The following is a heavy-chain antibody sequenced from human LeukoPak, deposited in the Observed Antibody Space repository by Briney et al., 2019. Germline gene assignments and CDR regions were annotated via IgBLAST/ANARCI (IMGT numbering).Heavy chain of an antibody. J-gene: IGHJ3*02. V-gene: IGHV4-61*08. CDR3: ARTLGYCSGGSCNGDAFDI. Sequence: SETLSLTCTVSGGSISSGGYYWSWIRQHPGKGLEWIGYIYYSGSTNYNPSLKSRVTMSVDTSKNQFSLKLSSVTAADTAVYYCARTLGYCSGGSCNGDAFDIWGQGTMVTVSS. CDR1: GGSISSGGYY. CDR2: IYYSGST. D-gene: IGHD2-15*01.